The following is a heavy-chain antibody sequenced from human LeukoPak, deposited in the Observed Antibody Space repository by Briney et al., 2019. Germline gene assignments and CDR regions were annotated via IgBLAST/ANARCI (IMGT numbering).Heavy chain of an antibody. CDR3: AGHHPRNTVDF. CDR1: GGSISNYY. J-gene: IGHJ4*02. D-gene: IGHD2-8*02. Sequence: SETLSLTCTVSGGSISNYYWSWIRQPPGKGLEWIGYISHSGSTNHSPSLKSRVTISLDTSKNQFSLKLSSVTAADTAVYYCAGHHPRNTVDFWGQGTLVTVSS. CDR2: ISHSGST. V-gene: IGHV4-59*08.